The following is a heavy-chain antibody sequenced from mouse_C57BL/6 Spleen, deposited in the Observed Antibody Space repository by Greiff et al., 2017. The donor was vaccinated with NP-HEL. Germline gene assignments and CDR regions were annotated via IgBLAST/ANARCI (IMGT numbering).Heavy chain of an antibody. CDR1: GYTFTSYW. J-gene: IGHJ2*01. CDR3: AILLRYYFYY. Sequence: QVQLQQPGAELVRPGTSVKLSCKASGYTFTSYWMHWVKQRPGQGLEWIGVIDPSDSYTNYNQKFKGKATLTVDTSSSTAYMQLSSLTSEDSAVYYCAILLRYYFYYWGQGTTLTVSS. D-gene: IGHD1-1*01. CDR2: IDPSDSYT. V-gene: IGHV1-59*01.